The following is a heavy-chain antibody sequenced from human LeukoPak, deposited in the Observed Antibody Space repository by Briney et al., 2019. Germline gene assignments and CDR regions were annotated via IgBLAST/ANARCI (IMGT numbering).Heavy chain of an antibody. CDR1: GFTFGSYG. CDR2: ISFDKSDK. CDR3: ARVYSSYYFDY. D-gene: IGHD2-8*01. V-gene: IGHV3-30*03. J-gene: IGHJ4*02. Sequence: TGGSLRLSCAASGFTFGSYGMHWVRQAPGKGLEWVAFISFDKSDKYYADSVKDRFTISRDNSKNTLFLQMNSLRAEDTAVYLCARVYSSYYFDYWGQGALVTVSS.